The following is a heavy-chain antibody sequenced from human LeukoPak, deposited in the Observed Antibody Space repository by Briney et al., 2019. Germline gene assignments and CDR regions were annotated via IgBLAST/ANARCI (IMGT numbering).Heavy chain of an antibody. CDR1: RFIYIHYP. CDR2: ISGSGGST. CDR3: SIFICYYVDNCFDP. Sequence: GGSLRLTCLATRFIYIHYPMNSLRQAPGKGLEWVSGISGSGGSTYYADSVKGRFTISRDNSKNTLSLQMNNLRAEDTAVYYCSIFICYYVDNCFDPCGQGTLVSVSS. J-gene: IGHJ5*02. D-gene: IGHD3-22*01. V-gene: IGHV3-23*01.